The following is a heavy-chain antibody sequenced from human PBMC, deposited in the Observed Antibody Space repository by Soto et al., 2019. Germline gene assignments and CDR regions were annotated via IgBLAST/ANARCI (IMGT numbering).Heavy chain of an antibody. CDR3: ARPIPTMLRGVIRVTVMDV. D-gene: IGHD3-10*01. J-gene: IGHJ6*02. CDR2: ISAFDGNT. CDR1: GYTFTRYG. V-gene: IGHV1-18*01. Sequence: QVQLVQSGAEVKKPGASVKVSCQVSGYTFTRYGLSWVRQAPGQGLEWRGWISAFDGNTDYAQKFRGRVTMTIDTSTTTAYLDLRRLSSDDTAVYFCARPIPTMLRGVIRVTVMDVWGQGTTVTVSS.